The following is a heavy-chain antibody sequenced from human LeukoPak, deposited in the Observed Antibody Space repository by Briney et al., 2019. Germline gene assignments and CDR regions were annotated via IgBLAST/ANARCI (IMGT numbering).Heavy chain of an antibody. V-gene: IGHV1-2*02. D-gene: IGHD3-10*01. J-gene: IGHJ4*02. CDR3: ARGTLTVLLWFGELNY. CDR1: GYTFTGYY. Sequence: ASVKVSCKASGYTFTGYYMHWVRQAPGQGLEWMGWINPNSGSTNYAQKFQGRVTMTRDTSISTAYMELSRLRSDDTAVYYCARGTLTVLLWFGELNYWGQGTLVTVSS. CDR2: INPNSGST.